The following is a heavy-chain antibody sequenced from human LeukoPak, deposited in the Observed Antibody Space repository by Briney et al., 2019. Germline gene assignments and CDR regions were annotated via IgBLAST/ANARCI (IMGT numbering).Heavy chain of an antibody. Sequence: PGGSLRLSCAASGFTFSSYAMSWVRQAPGKGLEWVSAISGSGGSTYYADSVRGRFTISRDNSKNTLYLQMNSLRAEDTAVYYCAKEYYDSSGYYSTYYFDYWGQGTLVTVSS. D-gene: IGHD3-22*01. J-gene: IGHJ4*02. V-gene: IGHV3-23*01. CDR3: AKEYYDSSGYYSTYYFDY. CDR2: ISGSGGST. CDR1: GFTFSSYA.